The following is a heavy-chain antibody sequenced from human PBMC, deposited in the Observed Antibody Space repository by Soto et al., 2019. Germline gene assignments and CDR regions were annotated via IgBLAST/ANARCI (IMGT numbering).Heavy chain of an antibody. D-gene: IGHD3-3*01. CDR1: GGSVSSGSYY. Sequence: SETLSLTCTVSGGSVSSGSYYWSWIRQPPGKGLEWIGYIYYSGSTNYNPSLKSRVTISLDTSKNQFSLKLSSVTAADTAVYYCAREGGRYYDFWSGYSPGSGMDVWGQGTTVTVSS. V-gene: IGHV4-61*01. CDR3: AREGGRYYDFWSGYSPGSGMDV. J-gene: IGHJ6*02. CDR2: IYYSGST.